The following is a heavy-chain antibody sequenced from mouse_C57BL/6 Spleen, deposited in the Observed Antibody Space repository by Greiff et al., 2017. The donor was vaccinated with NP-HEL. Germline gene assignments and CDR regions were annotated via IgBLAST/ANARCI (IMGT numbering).Heavy chain of an antibody. J-gene: IGHJ1*03. Sequence: QVQLQQSGPGLVAPSQSLSITCTVSGFSLTSYAISWVRQPPGKGLEWLGVIWTVGGTNYNSALKSRLSISKDNSKSQVFLKMNSLQTDDTARYYCVREEGNYWYFDVWGTGTTVTVSS. V-gene: IGHV2-9-1*01. CDR2: IWTVGGT. CDR3: VREEGNYWYFDV. D-gene: IGHD2-1*01. CDR1: GFSLTSYA.